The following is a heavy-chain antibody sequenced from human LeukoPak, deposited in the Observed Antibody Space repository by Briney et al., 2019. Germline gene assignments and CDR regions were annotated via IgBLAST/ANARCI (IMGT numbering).Heavy chain of an antibody. CDR3: ARVRKRYSGWLSPTAGWFDP. CDR1: GGSFSGYY. D-gene: IGHD3-9*01. CDR2: INHSGST. J-gene: IGHJ5*02. V-gene: IGHV4-34*01. Sequence: SETLSLTCAVYGGSFSGYYWSWIRQPPGKGLEWIGEINHSGSTNYNPSLKSRVTISVDTSKNQFSLKLSSVTAADTAVYYCARVRKRYSGWLSPTAGWFDPWGQGTLVTVSS.